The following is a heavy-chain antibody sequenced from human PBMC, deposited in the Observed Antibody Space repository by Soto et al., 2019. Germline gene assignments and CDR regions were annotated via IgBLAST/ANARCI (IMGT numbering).Heavy chain of an antibody. D-gene: IGHD5-12*01. CDR2: INPNSGGT. J-gene: IGHJ5*02. CDR3: ARGDVRLVASFDP. Sequence: ASVNVSFKASGYTFTDYYIHWVRQAPGQGLEWMGWINPNSGGTNYAQKFQGRVTMTRDTSIRTAYMELSRLISDDTAVYYCARGDVRLVASFDPWGHGALVTVSP. V-gene: IGHV1-2*02. CDR1: GYTFTDYY.